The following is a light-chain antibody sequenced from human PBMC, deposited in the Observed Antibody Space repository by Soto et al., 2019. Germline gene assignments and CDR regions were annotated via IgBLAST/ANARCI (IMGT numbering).Light chain of an antibody. CDR3: QQSYSTPT. Sequence: DIQMTQSASSLSASVGDRVTITCRASQSISSYLNWYQQKPGKAPKLLIYAASSLQSGVPSRFSGSGSGTDFTLTISSLPPEDFATYYCQQSYSTPTFGQGTKLEIK. CDR2: AAS. J-gene: IGKJ2*01. CDR1: QSISSY. V-gene: IGKV1-39*01.